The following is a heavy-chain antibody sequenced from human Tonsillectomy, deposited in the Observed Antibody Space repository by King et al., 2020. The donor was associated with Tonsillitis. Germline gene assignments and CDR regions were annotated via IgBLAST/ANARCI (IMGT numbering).Heavy chain of an antibody. CDR1: GFTFSSYA. D-gene: IGHD6-13*01. CDR2: ISTSGGST. J-gene: IGHJ4*02. CDR3: AGSRSSSSWXFX. Sequence: VQLVESGGGLVQPGGSLRLSCAASGFTFSSYAMSWVRQAPGKGLEWVSTISTSGGSTYYADSVKGRFTISRDNSKNTLYLQMNSLRAEDTAVYYCAGSRSSSSWXFXXGRGTLVTVSS. V-gene: IGHV3-23*04.